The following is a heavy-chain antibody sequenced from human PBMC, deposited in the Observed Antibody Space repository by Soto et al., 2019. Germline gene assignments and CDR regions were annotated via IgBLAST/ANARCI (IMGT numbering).Heavy chain of an antibody. CDR2: IYSGGST. CDR1: GFTVSSNY. J-gene: IGHJ6*03. CDR3: ARDKYSLGYCSGGSCYPYYYYYMDV. D-gene: IGHD2-15*01. V-gene: IGHV3-53*04. Sequence: PGGSLRLSCAASGFTVSSNYMSWVRQAPGKGLEWVSVIYSGGSTYYADSVKGRFTISRHNSKNTLYPKMNSLRAEDTAVFYCARDKYSLGYCSGGSCYPYYYYYMDVWGKGTTVTVSS.